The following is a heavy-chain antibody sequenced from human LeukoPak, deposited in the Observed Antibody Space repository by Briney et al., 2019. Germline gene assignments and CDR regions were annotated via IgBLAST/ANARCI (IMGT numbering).Heavy chain of an antibody. CDR2: ISGSGDNT. D-gene: IGHD2-2*01. J-gene: IGHJ3*02. Sequence: GGSLRPSCAASGLTFGSYAMSWVRQAPGKGLEWVSSISGSGDNTYYADSVKGRFTISRDNPKNTLYLQMNSLRAEDTAVYYCARSTRAGAAPAGFDIWGQGTMVTVSS. V-gene: IGHV3-23*01. CDR3: ARSTRAGAAPAGFDI. CDR1: GLTFGSYA.